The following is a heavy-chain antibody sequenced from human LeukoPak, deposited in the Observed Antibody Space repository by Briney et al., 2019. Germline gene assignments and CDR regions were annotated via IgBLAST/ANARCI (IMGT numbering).Heavy chain of an antibody. J-gene: IGHJ4*02. Sequence: GGSLRLSCAASGFTFSSYAMSWVRQAPGKGLEWVSGISGSGDNTYYADSVKGRFTISRDNSKNTLYVQVNSLGTEDTASYYCAKGSYYDSSGSFYFDYWGQGTLVTVSS. D-gene: IGHD3-22*01. V-gene: IGHV3-23*01. CDR1: GFTFSSYA. CDR3: AKGSYYDSSGSFYFDY. CDR2: ISGSGDNT.